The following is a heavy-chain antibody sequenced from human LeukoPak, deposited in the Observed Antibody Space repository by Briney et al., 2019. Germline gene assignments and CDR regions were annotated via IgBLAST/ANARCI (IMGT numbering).Heavy chain of an antibody. CDR3: AKWNYYYYYMDV. Sequence: PSQTLSLTCTVSDGSISSGGYYWSWIRQHPGKGLEWIGYIYYSGSTYYNPSLKSRVTISVDTSKNQFSLKLSSVTAADTAVYYCAKWNYYYYYMDVWGKGTTVTVSS. D-gene: IGHD1-26*01. V-gene: IGHV4-31*03. J-gene: IGHJ6*03. CDR2: IYYSGST. CDR1: DGSISSGGYY.